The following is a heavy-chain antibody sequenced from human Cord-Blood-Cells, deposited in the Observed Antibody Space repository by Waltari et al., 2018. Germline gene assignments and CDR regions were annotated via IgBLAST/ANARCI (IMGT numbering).Heavy chain of an antibody. CDR2: ISSSSSYI. J-gene: IGHJ6*02. CDR3: ARAVGSYYYYYGMDV. CDR1: GFTFSSDS. V-gene: IGHV3-21*01. Sequence: EVQLVESGGGLVKPGGSLRLSCAASGFTFSSDSMNWVRQAPGKGLEWVSSISSSSSYIYYADSVKGRFTISRDNAKNSLYLQMNSLRAEDTAVYYCARAVGSYYYYYGMDVWGQGTTVTVSS. D-gene: IGHD1-26*01.